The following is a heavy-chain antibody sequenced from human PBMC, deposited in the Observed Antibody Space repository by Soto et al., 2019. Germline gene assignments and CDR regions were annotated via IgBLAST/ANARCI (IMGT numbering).Heavy chain of an antibody. CDR3: ARALREGGVARQTVYY. Sequence: QVQLVESGGGVVQPGRSLRLSCAASGFTFSSYAMHWVRQAPGKGLEWVAVISYDGSNKYYADSVKGRFTISRDNSKNTLYLQMNSLRAEDTAVYYCARALREGGVARQTVYYWGQGTLVTVSS. J-gene: IGHJ4*02. CDR2: ISYDGSNK. D-gene: IGHD3-16*01. V-gene: IGHV3-30-3*01. CDR1: GFTFSSYA.